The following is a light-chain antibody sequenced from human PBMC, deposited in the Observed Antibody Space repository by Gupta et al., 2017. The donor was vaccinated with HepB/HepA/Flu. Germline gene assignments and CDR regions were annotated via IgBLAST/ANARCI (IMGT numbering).Light chain of an antibody. CDR3: QQSYGFPFT. Sequence: IQLTQHPPSLSASVGDSVTITCRASQSIRNYLNWYQQKSGKAPKLLIYTASSLQSGVPTRFSGSGSGTDFTLTITSLQPDDFASYFCQQSYGFPFTFGQGTKLEIK. J-gene: IGKJ2*01. CDR1: QSIRNY. V-gene: IGKV1-39*01. CDR2: TAS.